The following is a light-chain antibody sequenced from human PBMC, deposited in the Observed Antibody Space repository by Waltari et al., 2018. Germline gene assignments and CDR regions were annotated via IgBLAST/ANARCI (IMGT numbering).Light chain of an antibody. CDR2: DAS. CDR3: QQRSNWPPSIT. CDR1: QSVSSY. J-gene: IGKJ5*01. Sequence: EIVLTQSPVTLSLSPGERATLSCRASQSVSSYLAWYQQKPGQAPRLLIYDASNRGTGIPARCSGSGSGTDFTLTISSLEPEDFAVYYCQQRSNWPPSITFGQGTRLEIK. V-gene: IGKV3-11*01.